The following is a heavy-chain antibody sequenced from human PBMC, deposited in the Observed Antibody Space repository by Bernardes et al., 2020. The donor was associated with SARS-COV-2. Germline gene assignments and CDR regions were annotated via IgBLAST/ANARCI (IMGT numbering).Heavy chain of an antibody. J-gene: IGHJ2*01. D-gene: IGHD3-10*01. CDR3: ARGRFRWYFDL. CDR2: ISSDGTTT. Sequence: SLRLSCAASGVTFSTYWMHWVRQAPGKGLVWVSRISSDGTTTTYADSVKGRFTISRDNARNTLYLQMDSLRVEDTAVYYCARGRFRWYFDLWGRGALVTVSS. V-gene: IGHV3-74*03. CDR1: GVTFSTYW.